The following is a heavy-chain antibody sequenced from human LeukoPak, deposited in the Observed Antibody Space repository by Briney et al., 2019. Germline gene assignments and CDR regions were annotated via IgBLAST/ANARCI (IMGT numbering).Heavy chain of an antibody. CDR1: GYSFTSYW. Sequence: GESLKISCRGSGYSFTSYWIGWVRQMPGEGLEWMGIIYPGDSDTRYSPSFQGQVTISADKSISTAYLQWSSLKASDSAMYYCARQWGDDAFDIWGQGTMVTLSS. D-gene: IGHD3-16*01. J-gene: IGHJ3*02. V-gene: IGHV5-51*01. CDR3: ARQWGDDAFDI. CDR2: IYPGDSDT.